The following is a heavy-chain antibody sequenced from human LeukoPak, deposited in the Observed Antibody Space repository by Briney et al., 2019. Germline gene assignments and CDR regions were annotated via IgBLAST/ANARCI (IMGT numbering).Heavy chain of an antibody. Sequence: PGGSLRLSCAASGFTFSSYAMHWVRQAPGKGLEWVAVISYDGSNKYYADSVKGRFTVSRDNSKNTLYLQMNSLRAEDTAVYYCLRYDLIGYWGQGTLVTVSS. V-gene: IGHV3-30*04. CDR2: ISYDGSNK. D-gene: IGHD5-12*01. CDR1: GFTFSSYA. J-gene: IGHJ4*02. CDR3: LRYDLIGY.